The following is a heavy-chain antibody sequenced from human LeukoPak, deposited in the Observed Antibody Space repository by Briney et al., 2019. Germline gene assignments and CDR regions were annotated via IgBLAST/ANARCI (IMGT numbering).Heavy chain of an antibody. D-gene: IGHD1-1*01. V-gene: IGHV3-7*01. CDR1: GFTFTNYW. J-gene: IGHJ4*02. CDR3: ARLFRDVTTFDY. CDR2: IKQDRSEK. Sequence: PGGSLRLSCAASGFTFTNYWMSWVRQAPGKGLELVANIKQDRSEKYYVDSVKGRFTISRDNAKNSLYLQMNSLRAEDTAVYYCARLFRDVTTFDYWGQGTLVTVSS.